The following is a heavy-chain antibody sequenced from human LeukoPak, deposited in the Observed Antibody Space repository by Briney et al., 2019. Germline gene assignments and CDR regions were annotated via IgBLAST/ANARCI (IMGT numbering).Heavy chain of an antibody. CDR3: ARSSPTGYYGMDV. J-gene: IGHJ6*04. Sequence: SETLSLTCAVYVDSFSGYYWSWVRPPPRKGLEGIGEINHSGSTNYNPSLKRRVTISVDTSKNQFSLKLSSVPAADTAVYYCARSSPTGYYGMDVWGKGTTVTVSS. CDR1: VDSFSGYY. V-gene: IGHV4-34*01. D-gene: IGHD1-14*01. CDR2: INHSGST.